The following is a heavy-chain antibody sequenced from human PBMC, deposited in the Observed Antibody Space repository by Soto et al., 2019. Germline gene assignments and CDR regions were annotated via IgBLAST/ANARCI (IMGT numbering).Heavy chain of an antibody. Sequence: QLQESGPGLVKPSETLSLTCTVSGGSISSSSYYWGWIRQPPGKGLEWIGRIYYSGSTYYNPSLKSRVTISVDTSKNQFSLKLSSVTAADTAVHYCARLGGAVAHYYYGMDVWGQGTTVTVSS. D-gene: IGHD6-19*01. CDR1: GGSISSSSYY. V-gene: IGHV4-39*01. J-gene: IGHJ6*02. CDR2: IYYSGST. CDR3: ARLGGAVAHYYYGMDV.